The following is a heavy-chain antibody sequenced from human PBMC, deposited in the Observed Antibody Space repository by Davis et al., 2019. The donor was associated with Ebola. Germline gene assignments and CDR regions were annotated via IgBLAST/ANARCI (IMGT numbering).Heavy chain of an antibody. CDR2: IGRYSKTI. J-gene: IGHJ6*04. CDR1: GFSFSYYG. CDR3: AKSGLSFGVVKYHYGMDV. D-gene: IGHD3-3*01. V-gene: IGHV3-48*02. Sequence: GGSLRLSCAASGFSFSYYGMNWVRQAPGKGLEWISFIGRYSKTIHYADSVKGRFTVSRDDDKKFLYLQMNNLRDEDTAVYYCAKSGLSFGVVKYHYGMDVWGKGTTVTVSS.